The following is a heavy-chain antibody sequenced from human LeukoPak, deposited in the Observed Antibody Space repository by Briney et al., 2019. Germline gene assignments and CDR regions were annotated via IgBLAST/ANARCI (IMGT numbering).Heavy chain of an antibody. CDR1: GFTVSSNY. CDR3: AGGTAMVSLYYMDV. D-gene: IGHD5-18*01. V-gene: IGHV3-53*01. CDR2: IYSGGST. J-gene: IGHJ4*02. Sequence: QPGGSLRLSCAASGFTVSSNYMSWVRQAPGKGLEWVSVIYSGGSTYYADSVKGRFTISRDNSKNTLYLQMNSLRAEDTAVYYCAGGTAMVSLYYMDVWGQGTLVTVSS.